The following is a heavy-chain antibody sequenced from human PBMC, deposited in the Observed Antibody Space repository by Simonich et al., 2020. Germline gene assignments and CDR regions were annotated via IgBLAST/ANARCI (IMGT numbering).Heavy chain of an antibody. Sequence: QVQLVQSGAGVKKPGSSVNVSCKASGGTFSSYAISWVRQDPGQGSDWMGRIIPILGIANYAQKFQGRVTITADKSTSTAYMELSSLRSEDTAVYYCARGGLADRRVVYYYYMDVWGKGTTVTVSS. CDR3: ARGGLADRRVVYYYYMDV. D-gene: IGHD2-15*01. CDR2: IIPILGIA. J-gene: IGHJ6*03. CDR1: GGTFSSYA. V-gene: IGHV1-69*09.